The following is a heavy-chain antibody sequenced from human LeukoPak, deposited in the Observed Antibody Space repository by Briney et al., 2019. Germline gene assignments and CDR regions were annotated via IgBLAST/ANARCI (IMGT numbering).Heavy chain of an antibody. CDR1: GGSISSYY. CDR3: ARSARDDFWSGYKGTRFDP. V-gene: IGHV4-59*01. Sequence: SETLSLTCTVSGGSISSYYWSWIRQPPGKGLEWIGYIYYSGSTNYNPSLKSRVTISVDTSKDQFSLKLSSVTAADTAVYYCARSARDDFWSGYKGTRFDPWGQGTLVTVSS. CDR2: IYYSGST. D-gene: IGHD3-3*01. J-gene: IGHJ5*02.